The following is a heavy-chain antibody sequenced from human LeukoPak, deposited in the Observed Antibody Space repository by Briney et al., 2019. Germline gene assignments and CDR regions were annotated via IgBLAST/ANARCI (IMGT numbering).Heavy chain of an antibody. Sequence: PGGSLRLSCAASGFTLSNFWMNWVRQAPGKGLEWVAIINRDGTQKHYVGSVKGRFTISRDNSKNTLYLQINSLRAEDTAVYYCARACSGGSCYFSAFDIWGQGTMVTVSS. D-gene: IGHD2-15*01. CDR3: ARACSGGSCYFSAFDI. CDR1: GFTLSNFW. J-gene: IGHJ3*02. CDR2: INRDGTQK. V-gene: IGHV3-7*04.